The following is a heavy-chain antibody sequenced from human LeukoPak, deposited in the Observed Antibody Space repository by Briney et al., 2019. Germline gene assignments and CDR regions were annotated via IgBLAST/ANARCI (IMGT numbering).Heavy chain of an antibody. D-gene: IGHD1-26*01. CDR3: ARVYYEKSYFDY. V-gene: IGHV4-59*10. CDR2: IYPSGST. Sequence: SETLSLTCAVYGGSFSGYYWSWTRQPPGKGLEWIGRIYPSGSTSYNPSLKSRVTISIDTSKKQFSLKLRSVTAADTAVYYCARVYYEKSYFDYWGQGTLVTVSS. J-gene: IGHJ4*02. CDR1: GGSFSGYY.